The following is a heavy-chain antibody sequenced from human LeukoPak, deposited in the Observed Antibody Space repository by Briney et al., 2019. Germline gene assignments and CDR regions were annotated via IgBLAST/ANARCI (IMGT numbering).Heavy chain of an antibody. V-gene: IGHV3-66*01. CDR3: ARERSLGIPVAGTIFDY. CDR2: IYSSGST. J-gene: IGHJ4*02. CDR1: GFTISSNY. Sequence: GSLRLSCAASGFTISSNYMGWVRQAPGKGLEWVSVIYSSGSTYYADSVKGRFTISRDNSKNTLYLQMNSLRAEDTAVYYCARERSLGIPVAGTIFDYWGQGTLVTVSS. D-gene: IGHD6-19*01.